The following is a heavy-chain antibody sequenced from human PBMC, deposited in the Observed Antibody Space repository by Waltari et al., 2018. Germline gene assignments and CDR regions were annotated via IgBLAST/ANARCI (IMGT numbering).Heavy chain of an antibody. Sequence: EVQLVESGGGLIQPGGSLRLSCAASGFTVSSHYMSWVRQAPGKGLDLVSVIHIGGRTYYADSVKGRFTISRDNSKITLYLQMNSLRAEDTAVYYCARVRYAWNFDFWSGAYNWFDPWGQGTLVTVSS. CDR3: ARVRYAWNFDFWSGAYNWFDP. CDR1: GFTVSSHY. J-gene: IGHJ5*02. V-gene: IGHV3-53*01. CDR2: IHIGGRT. D-gene: IGHD3-3*01.